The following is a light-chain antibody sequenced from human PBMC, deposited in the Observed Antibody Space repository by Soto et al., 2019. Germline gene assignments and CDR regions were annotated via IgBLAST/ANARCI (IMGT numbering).Light chain of an antibody. CDR3: SSYTSGSTLYV. V-gene: IGLV2-14*01. CDR2: ASS. Sequence: SVLTQPGSVSGSPGQSITISCTGTSSDFGSYNYVSWYQQHPGKAPRLMIYASSNRPSGVSHRFSGSRSGNTASLTISGLXAEDEADYFCSSYTSGSTLYVFGSGTKVTVL. CDR1: SSDFGSYNY. J-gene: IGLJ1*01.